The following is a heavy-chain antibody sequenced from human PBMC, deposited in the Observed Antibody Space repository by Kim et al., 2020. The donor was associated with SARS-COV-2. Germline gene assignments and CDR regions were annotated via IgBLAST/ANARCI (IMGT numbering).Heavy chain of an antibody. Sequence: SETLSLTCTVSGGSVSSGAYYWNWIRQHPAKDLEWIGNIYYSGSTSYNPSLKSRVTISVDTSKNQFSLRLNSGTAADTAVYYCARDRGLGGYFEVWG. V-gene: IGHV4-31*03. CDR2: IYYSGST. J-gene: IGHJ3*01. D-gene: IGHD3-22*01. CDR3: ARDRGLGGYFEV. CDR1: GGSVSSGAYY.